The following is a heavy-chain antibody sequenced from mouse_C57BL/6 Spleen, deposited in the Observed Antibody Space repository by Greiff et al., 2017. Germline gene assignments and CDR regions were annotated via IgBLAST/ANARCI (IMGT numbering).Heavy chain of an antibody. CDR3: ARGGTGPYYAMDY. D-gene: IGHD3-3*01. V-gene: IGHV1-61*01. CDR1: GYTFTSYW. CDR2: IYPSDSET. J-gene: IGHJ4*01. Sequence: QVQLQQPGAELVRPGSSVKLSCKASGYTFTSYWMAWVKQRPGQGLEWIGNIYPSDSETHYNQKFKDKATLTVDKSSSTAYMQLSSLTSEDSAVYYCARGGTGPYYAMDYWGQGTSVTVSS.